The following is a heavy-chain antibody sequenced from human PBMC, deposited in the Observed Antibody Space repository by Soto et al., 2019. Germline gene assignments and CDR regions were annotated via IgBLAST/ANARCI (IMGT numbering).Heavy chain of an antibody. CDR2: ISSSGSTI. CDR3: AIWGSTAMVTDY. J-gene: IGHJ4*02. V-gene: IGHV3-48*03. D-gene: IGHD5-18*01. CDR1: GFTFSIYA. Sequence: EVQLLESGGGLVQPGGSLRLSCAASGFTFSIYAMSWVRQAPGKGLEWVSYISSSGSTIYYADSVKGRFTISRDNAKNSLYLQMNSLRAEDTAVYYCAIWGSTAMVTDYWGQGTLVTVSS.